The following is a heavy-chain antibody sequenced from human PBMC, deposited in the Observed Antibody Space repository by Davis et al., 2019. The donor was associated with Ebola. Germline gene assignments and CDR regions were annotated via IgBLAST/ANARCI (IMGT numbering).Heavy chain of an antibody. CDR3: ARGILARWGFDY. D-gene: IGHD4-23*01. CDR2: IYYSGST. CDR1: GGSISSGDYY. Sequence: GSLRLSCTVSGGSISSGDYYWSWIRQPPGKGLEWIGYIYYSGSTNYNPSLKSRVTISVDTSKNQFSLKLSSVTAADTAVYYCARGILARWGFDYWGQGALVTVSS. J-gene: IGHJ4*02. V-gene: IGHV4-61*08.